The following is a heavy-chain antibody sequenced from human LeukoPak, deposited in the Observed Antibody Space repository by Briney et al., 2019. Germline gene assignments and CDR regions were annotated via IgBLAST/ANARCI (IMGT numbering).Heavy chain of an antibody. J-gene: IGHJ6*02. D-gene: IGHD3-9*01. CDR3: ARGENYDMFESGDYFYGMDV. V-gene: IGHV3-21*01. Sequence: GGSLRLSCAASGFTFSSYSMNWVRQAPGKGLEWVSSISSSSSYIYYADSVKGRFTISRDNAKNSLYLQMNSLRAEDTAVYYCARGENYDMFESGDYFYGMDVWGQGTAVTVSS. CDR2: ISSSSSYI. CDR1: GFTFSSYS.